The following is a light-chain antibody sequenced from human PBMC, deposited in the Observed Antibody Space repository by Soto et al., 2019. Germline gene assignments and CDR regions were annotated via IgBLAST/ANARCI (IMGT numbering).Light chain of an antibody. Sequence: DIVMTQSPDSLAVSLGERATINCKSSQSILYSYNNNNYLAWYQQEPGQPPKLLIYWASTRESGVPDRFSGSGSGTDFTLTISSLQAEDVAVYYCQQYYGTPFTFGGGTKVDIK. CDR2: WAS. CDR3: QQYYGTPFT. J-gene: IGKJ4*01. CDR1: QSILYSYNNNNY. V-gene: IGKV4-1*01.